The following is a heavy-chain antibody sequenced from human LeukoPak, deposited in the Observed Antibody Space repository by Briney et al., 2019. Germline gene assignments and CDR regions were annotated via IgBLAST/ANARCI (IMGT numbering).Heavy chain of an antibody. CDR2: IGGSGGNT. V-gene: IGHV3-23*01. CDR1: GFTFSSYA. D-gene: IGHD4-23*01. Sequence: PSGGSLRLSCAASGFTFSSYAMSWVRQAPGKGLEWVSAIGGSGGNTKYADSVKGRFTISRDNAKNTLYLNMDSLTAEDTAVYYCAREGPSTVVLRDCFDLWGQGTMVTVSS. CDR3: AREGPSTVVLRDCFDL. J-gene: IGHJ3*01.